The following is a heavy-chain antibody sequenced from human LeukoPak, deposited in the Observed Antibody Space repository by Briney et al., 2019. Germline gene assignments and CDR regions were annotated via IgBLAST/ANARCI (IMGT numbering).Heavy chain of an antibody. CDR2: ISGDGGST. D-gene: IGHD6-19*01. CDR3: ARESESSGWYDY. V-gene: IGHV3-43*02. J-gene: IGHJ4*02. Sequence: GGPLRLSCAAPGFMFHDYAMHWVRQAPGKGLEWVSLISGDGGSTFYADSVKGRFTISRDNSKNSLYLQMNSLRSDDTALYYCARESESSGWYDYWGQGTLVTVSS. CDR1: GFMFHDYA.